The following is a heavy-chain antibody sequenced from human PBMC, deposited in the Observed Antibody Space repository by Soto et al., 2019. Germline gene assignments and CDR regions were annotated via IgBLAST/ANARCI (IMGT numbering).Heavy chain of an antibody. D-gene: IGHD5-12*01. CDR1: GFTFSSYG. Sequence: QVQLVESGGGVVQPGRSLRLSCAASGFTFSSYGMHWVRQAPGKGLEWVAVISYDGSKEYYADSVKGRFTISRDNSKNTLYLQMNSLTAEDTALYYCAKVYSSYDYYQYGMDVWGQGTTVTVSS. CDR3: AKVYSSYDYYQYGMDV. CDR2: ISYDGSKE. V-gene: IGHV3-30*18. J-gene: IGHJ6*02.